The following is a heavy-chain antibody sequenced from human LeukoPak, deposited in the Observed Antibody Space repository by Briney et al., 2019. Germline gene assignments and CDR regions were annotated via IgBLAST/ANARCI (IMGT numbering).Heavy chain of an antibody. D-gene: IGHD6-13*01. CDR2: TNPKSGKT. CDR3: ARGRPGLASAGTYDF. CDR1: GYTFTSSD. Sequence: GASVKVSCKASGYTFTSSDINWVRQAPGQGLEWMGWTNPKSGKTGYARKFQGRVTMTKNTSISTAYMEVSSLGYDDTAIYYCARGRPGLASAGTYDFWGQGTLITVSS. J-gene: IGHJ4*02. V-gene: IGHV1-8*01.